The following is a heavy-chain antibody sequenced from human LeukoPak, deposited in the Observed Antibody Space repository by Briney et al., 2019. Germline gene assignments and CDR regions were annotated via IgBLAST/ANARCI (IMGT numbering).Heavy chain of an antibody. V-gene: IGHV4-39*07. D-gene: IGHD1-26*01. CDR3: ATGSREAHIVGATTGLWY. J-gene: IGHJ4*02. CDR1: GGSISSSSYY. CDR2: IYTSGST. Sequence: PSETLSLXCTVSGGSISSSSYYWGWIRQPPGKGLEWIARIYTSGSTNYNPSLKSRVTISVDTSKNQFSLKLSSVTAADTAVYYCATGSREAHIVGATTGLWYWGQGTLVTVSS.